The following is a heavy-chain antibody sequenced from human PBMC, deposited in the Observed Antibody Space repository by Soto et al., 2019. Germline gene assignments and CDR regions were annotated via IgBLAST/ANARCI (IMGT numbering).Heavy chain of an antibody. CDR3: VRRNVSATGIDWFDP. Sequence: GXSVKVSFKASGYTFTSYGIHWVRQAPVQRLEWMGWINAANGDTKYSPKFQGRVTITGDTSASTAYMELSSLRSEDTAVYYCVRRNVSATGIDWFDPWGQGTLVTVSS. D-gene: IGHD6-13*01. CDR1: GYTFTSYG. V-gene: IGHV1-3*01. J-gene: IGHJ5*02. CDR2: INAANGDT.